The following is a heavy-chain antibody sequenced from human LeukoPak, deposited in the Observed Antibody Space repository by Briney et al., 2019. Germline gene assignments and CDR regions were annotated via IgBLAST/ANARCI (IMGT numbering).Heavy chain of an antibody. D-gene: IGHD3-22*01. CDR1: GGSISSGGYY. V-gene: IGHV4-31*03. CDR2: IYYSGST. J-gene: IGHJ2*01. Sequence: TLSLTCTVSGGSISSGGYYWSWIRQHPGKGLEWVGYIYYSGSTYYNPSLKSRVTISVDTSKNQFSLKLSSVTAADTAVYYCARESDYYDSWYFDLWGRGTLVTVSS. CDR3: ARESDYYDSWYFDL.